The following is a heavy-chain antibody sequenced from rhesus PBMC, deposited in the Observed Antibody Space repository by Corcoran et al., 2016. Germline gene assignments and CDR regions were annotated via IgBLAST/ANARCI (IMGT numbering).Heavy chain of an antibody. Sequence: QLQLQESGPGLVKPSATLSLTCAVSGYSISSGYGWSWIRQPPGKGLEWIGFISYSGSTSYNPSLKSRVTISRDTSKNQFSLKLSSVTAADTAVYYCARVGPYDLVDYWGQGVLVTVSS. CDR3: ARVGPYDLVDY. CDR2: ISYSGST. CDR1: GYSISSGYG. V-gene: IGHV4-122*02. D-gene: IGHD3-40*01. J-gene: IGHJ4*01.